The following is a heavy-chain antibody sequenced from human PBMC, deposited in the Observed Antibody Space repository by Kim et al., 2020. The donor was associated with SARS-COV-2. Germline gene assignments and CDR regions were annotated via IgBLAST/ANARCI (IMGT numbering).Heavy chain of an antibody. Sequence: NTNPSLKSRVTISVNTSKNQFSLKLTSVTAADTAVYYCAGSSSWPNNFDYWGQGILVTVSS. CDR3: AGSSSWPNNFDY. J-gene: IGHJ4*02. D-gene: IGHD2-2*01. V-gene: IGHV4-34*01.